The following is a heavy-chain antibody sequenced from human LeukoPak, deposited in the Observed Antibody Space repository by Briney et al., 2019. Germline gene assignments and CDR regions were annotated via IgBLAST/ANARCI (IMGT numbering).Heavy chain of an antibody. CDR3: ARETGCHNGVCCSYYYYGLDV. J-gene: IGHJ6*02. CDR1: GVTVSSNY. Sequence: PGGSLRLSCAVSGVTVSSNYLSWVRQAPGKGLEWLSMMYSGGKTAHADPVRGRFTISRDNSKNTLYLQMNSLRGEDTAVYYCARETGCHNGVCCSYYYYGLDVWGQGTTVTVSS. V-gene: IGHV3-53*01. CDR2: MYSGGKT. D-gene: IGHD2-8*01.